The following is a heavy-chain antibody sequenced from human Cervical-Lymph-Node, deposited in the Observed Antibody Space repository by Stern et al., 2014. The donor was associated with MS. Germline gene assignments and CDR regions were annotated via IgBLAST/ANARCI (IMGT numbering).Heavy chain of an antibody. J-gene: IGHJ4*01. Sequence: QVQLGQSGAEAGAPGASMQVSCKASGYIFTDYYLHWVRQAPGQGLERLGLINPNSGGTNCAQTFQGRVTMTRDTSISTAYMELRWLGSADTAVYYCARGSGTAYDLRGDYWGQGTLVTVSS. CDR1: GYIFTDYY. V-gene: IGHV1-2*02. CDR2: INPNSGGT. CDR3: ARGSGTAYDLRGDY. D-gene: IGHD3-3*01.